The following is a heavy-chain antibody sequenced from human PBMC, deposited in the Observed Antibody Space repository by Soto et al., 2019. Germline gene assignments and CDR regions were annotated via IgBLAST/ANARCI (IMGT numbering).Heavy chain of an antibody. V-gene: IGHV1-18*01. J-gene: IGHJ6*02. D-gene: IGHD5-18*01. CDR3: ARVKYIPPYYYYYGMDV. CDR1: GYTFTSYG. Sequence: QVQLVQSGAEVKKPGASVKVSCKASGYTFTSYGISWVRQAPGQGLEWMGWISAYNGNTNYAQKLQGRVTMPTDTSTSTAYLELMSLRSYDTAVYYCARVKYIPPYYYYYGMDVWGQGTTVTVSS. CDR2: ISAYNGNT.